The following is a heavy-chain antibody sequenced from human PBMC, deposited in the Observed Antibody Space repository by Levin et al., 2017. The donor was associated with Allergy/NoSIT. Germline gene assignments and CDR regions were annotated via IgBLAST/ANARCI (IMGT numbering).Heavy chain of an antibody. D-gene: IGHD3-9*01. V-gene: IGHV1-69*13. CDR2: IIPIFGTA. J-gene: IGHJ6*02. Sequence: VASVKVSCKASGGTFSSYAISWVRQAPGQGLEWMGGIIPIFGTANYAQKFQGRVTITADESTSTAYMELSSLRSEDTAVYYCASWGEGYDILTGYYYYYGMDVWGQGTTVTVSS. CDR1: GGTFSSYA. CDR3: ASWGEGYDILTGYYYYYGMDV.